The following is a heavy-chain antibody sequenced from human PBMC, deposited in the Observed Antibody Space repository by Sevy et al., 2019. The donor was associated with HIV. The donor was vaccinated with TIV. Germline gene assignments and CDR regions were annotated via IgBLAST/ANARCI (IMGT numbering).Heavy chain of an antibody. CDR1: GYTFTSYD. Sequence: ASVKVSCKASGYTFTSYDINWVRQATGQGLEWMAWMNPNSGSTGYAQKFQGRVTMTRNTSINLAYMELSSLRSEDSDVYYCTRVVFASSGWYYWGQGTLVTVSS. J-gene: IGHJ4*02. D-gene: IGHD6-19*01. CDR3: TRVVFASSGWYY. V-gene: IGHV1-8*01. CDR2: MNPNSGST.